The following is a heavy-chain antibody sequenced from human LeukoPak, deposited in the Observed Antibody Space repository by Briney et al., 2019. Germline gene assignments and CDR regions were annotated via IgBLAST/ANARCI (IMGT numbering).Heavy chain of an antibody. CDR3: ARTPINYDSSGYGNYFDY. D-gene: IGHD3-22*01. CDR1: GGSISSGGYY. Sequence: PSETLSLTCTVSGGSISSGGYYWSWIRQHPGKGLEWIGYIYYSGSTYYNPSLKSRVTISVDTSKNQFSLKLSSVTAADTAVYYCARTPINYDSSGYGNYFDYWGQGTLVTVSS. V-gene: IGHV4-31*03. CDR2: IYYSGST. J-gene: IGHJ4*02.